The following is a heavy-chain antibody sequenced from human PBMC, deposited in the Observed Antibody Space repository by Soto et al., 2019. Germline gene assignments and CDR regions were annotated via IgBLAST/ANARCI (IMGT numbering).Heavy chain of an antibody. D-gene: IGHD6-6*01. V-gene: IGHV1-24*01. CDR3: ATDSRAREYSSSSWYYYGMDV. J-gene: IGHJ6*02. CDR2: FDPEDGET. Sequence: ASVKVSCKVSGYTLTELSMHWVRQAPGKGLEWMGGFDPEDGETIYAQKFQGRVTMTEDTSTDTAYMELSSLRSEDTAVYYCATDSRAREYSSSSWYYYGMDVWGQGTTVTVSS. CDR1: GYTLTELS.